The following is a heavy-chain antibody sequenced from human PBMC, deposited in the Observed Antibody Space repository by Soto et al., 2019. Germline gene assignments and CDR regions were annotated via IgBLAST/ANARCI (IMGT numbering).Heavy chain of an antibody. Sequence: QVQLVQSGAEVKKPGASVKVSCKASGYTFTSYGISWVRQAPGQGLEWMGWISAYNGNTNYAQKLQGRVTMTTATSTSPVYMELRSVRSDDTGVYYWARDTGYCSGGSRYGWGQGTLVTVSS. V-gene: IGHV1-18*01. CDR3: ARDTGYCSGGSRYG. J-gene: IGHJ4*02. CDR1: GYTFTSYG. D-gene: IGHD2-15*01. CDR2: ISAYNGNT.